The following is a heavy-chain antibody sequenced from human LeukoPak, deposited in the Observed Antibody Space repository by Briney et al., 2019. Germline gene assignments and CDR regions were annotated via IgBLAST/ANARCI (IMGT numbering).Heavy chain of an antibody. CDR3: ASAAAATIDAFDI. CDR1: GGSFSGYY. CDR2: INHSGST. V-gene: IGHV4-34*01. Sequence: SETLSLTCAVYGGSFSGYYWSWIRQPPGKGLEWIGEINHSGSTNYNPSLKSRVTISVDTSKNQFSLKLSSVTAADTAVYYCASAAAATIDAFDIWGQGTMVTVSP. J-gene: IGHJ3*02. D-gene: IGHD6-13*01.